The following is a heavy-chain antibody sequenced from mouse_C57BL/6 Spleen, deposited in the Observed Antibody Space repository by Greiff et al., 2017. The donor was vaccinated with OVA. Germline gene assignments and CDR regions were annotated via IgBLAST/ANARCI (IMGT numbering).Heavy chain of an antibody. V-gene: IGHV1-53*01. J-gene: IGHJ1*03. Sequence: QVQLQQPGTELVKPGASVKLSCKASGYTFTRYWMHWVKQRPGQGLEWIGNINPSNGGTNYNEKFKSKATLTVDKSSSTAYMQLSSLTSEDSAVYYCARNSIYFFWSFYVWGTGTMLTVSS. CDR1: GYTFTRYW. D-gene: IGHD2-5*01. CDR3: ARNSIYFFWSFYV. CDR2: INPSNGGT.